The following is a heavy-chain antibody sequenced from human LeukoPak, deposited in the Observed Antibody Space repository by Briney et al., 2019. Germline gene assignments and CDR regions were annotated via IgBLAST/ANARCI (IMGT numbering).Heavy chain of an antibody. CDR3: ARGRIDGGRFDP. Sequence: SETLSLTCAVSGYSLSSGYYWGWIRQPPGKGLEWIGSIYHSGSTYYNPSLKSRVTISVDTSKNQFSLKLSSVTAADTAVYYCARGRIDGGRFDPWGQGTLVTVSS. V-gene: IGHV4-38-2*01. J-gene: IGHJ5*02. D-gene: IGHD4-23*01. CDR1: GYSLSSGYY. CDR2: IYHSGST.